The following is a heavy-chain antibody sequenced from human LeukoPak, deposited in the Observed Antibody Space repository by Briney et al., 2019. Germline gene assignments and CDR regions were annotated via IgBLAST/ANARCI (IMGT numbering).Heavy chain of an antibody. CDR3: ARDHRPEIQYYYMDV. V-gene: IGHV3-33*01. CDR1: GFSLSNYG. Sequence: AGGSLRLYCAASGFSLSNYGMHWVRQAPGKGLEWVAALLYDGNTKHYADSVKGRFTISRDISKNTFYLQMNSLTAEDTAVYYCARDHRPEIQYYYMDVWGKGTTVAVSS. J-gene: IGHJ6*03. D-gene: IGHD1-14*01. CDR2: LLYDGNTK.